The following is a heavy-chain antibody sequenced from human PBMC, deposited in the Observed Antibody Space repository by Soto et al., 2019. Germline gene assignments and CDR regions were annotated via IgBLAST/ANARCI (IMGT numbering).Heavy chain of an antibody. V-gene: IGHV1-69*13. D-gene: IGHD1-7*01. CDR3: ARDRGPNWNYAGVWFDP. J-gene: IGHJ5*02. CDR1: GGTFSIYA. CDR2: IIPIFGTA. Sequence: SVKVSCNSCGGTFSIYASCWVRQAPGQGLEWMGGIIPIFGTANYAQKFQGRVTITADESTSTAYMELSSLRSEDTAVYYCARDRGPNWNYAGVWFDPWGQGTLVTVSS.